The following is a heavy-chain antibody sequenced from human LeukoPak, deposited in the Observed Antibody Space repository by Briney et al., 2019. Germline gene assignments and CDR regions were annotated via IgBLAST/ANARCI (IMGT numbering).Heavy chain of an antibody. Sequence: PGGSLRLSCPASGFTFSNYAMSWVRQAPGQGLEWVSAISGSGGSTYYADSVKGRFTISRDNSKNTLYLQMNSLRAEDTAVYYCAKVKVITMIVVVIFDYFDYWGQGTLVTVSS. CDR3: AKVKVITMIVVVIFDYFDY. CDR1: GFTFSNYA. D-gene: IGHD3-22*01. V-gene: IGHV3-23*01. CDR2: ISGSGGST. J-gene: IGHJ4*02.